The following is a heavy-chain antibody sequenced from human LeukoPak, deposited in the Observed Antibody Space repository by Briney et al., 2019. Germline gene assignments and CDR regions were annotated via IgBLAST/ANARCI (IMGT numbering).Heavy chain of an antibody. V-gene: IGHV5-51*01. CDR1: GYGFTCYW. Sequence: GGSLKISCRGSGYGFTCYWIVWVRPTPGKGLEWIGVIYPGDSNSRYSPSFQGQVTISADNSISTAYLQWSSLKASDTAMYYCARRAHSGAMITLDYWGQGTLVTVSS. D-gene: IGHD5-12*01. J-gene: IGHJ4*02. CDR3: ARRAHSGAMITLDY. CDR2: IYPGDSNS.